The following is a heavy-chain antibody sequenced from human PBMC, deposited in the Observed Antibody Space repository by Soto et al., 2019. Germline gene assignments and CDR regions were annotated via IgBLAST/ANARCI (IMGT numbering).Heavy chain of an antibody. CDR3: AVGAITMIDD. J-gene: IGHJ4*02. D-gene: IGHD3-22*01. V-gene: IGHV1-8*01. Sequence: ASVKVSCKASGYTFTSYDINWVRQATGQGLEWMGWMNPNSGNTGCAQKFQGRVTMTRNTSISTAYMELSSLRSEDTAVYYCAVGAITMIDDWGQGTMVTVSS. CDR2: MNPNSGNT. CDR1: GYTFTSYD.